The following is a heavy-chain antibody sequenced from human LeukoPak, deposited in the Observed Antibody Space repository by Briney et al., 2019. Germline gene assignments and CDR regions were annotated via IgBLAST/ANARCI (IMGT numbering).Heavy chain of an antibody. V-gene: IGHV4-59*01. J-gene: IGHJ4*02. CDR2: IYYSGST. CDR1: GGSISSYY. D-gene: IGHD3-3*01. Sequence: SETLSLTCTVSGGSISSYYWSWIRQPPGKGLEWIGYIYYSGSTNYNPSLKSRVTILVDTSKNQFSLKLSSVTAADTAVYYCAREGPYYDFWSGYLDYWGQGTLVTVSS. CDR3: AREGPYYDFWSGYLDY.